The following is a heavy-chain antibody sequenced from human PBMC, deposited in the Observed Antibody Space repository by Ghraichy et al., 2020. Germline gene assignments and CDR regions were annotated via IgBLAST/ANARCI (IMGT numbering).Heavy chain of an antibody. CDR3: NVEAVDSEDSYYGMDV. V-gene: IGHV3-30*03. CDR1: GFIFSSYA. CDR2: ISFDGSNK. D-gene: IGHD3-9*01. J-gene: IGHJ6*02. Sequence: GGSLRLSCAASGFIFSSYAMHWVRQAPGKGLVWVASISFDGSNKYYGDSVKGRFTISRDNSKNTVYLQMNSLTAEDTAVYYCNVEAVDSEDSYYGMDVWGQGTTVTASS.